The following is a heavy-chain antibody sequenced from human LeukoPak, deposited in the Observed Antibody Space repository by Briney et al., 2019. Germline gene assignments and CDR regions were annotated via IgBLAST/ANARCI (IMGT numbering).Heavy chain of an antibody. CDR3: ARGLVIAAAKAFDI. V-gene: IGHV4-34*01. D-gene: IGHD6-13*01. CDR1: GGSISSYY. J-gene: IGHJ3*02. Sequence: SETLSLTCTVSGGSISSYYWSWIRQPPGKGLEWIGEINHSGSTNYNPSLKSRVTISVDTSKNQFSLKLSSVTAADTAVYYCARGLVIAAAKAFDIWGQGTMVTVSS. CDR2: INHSGST.